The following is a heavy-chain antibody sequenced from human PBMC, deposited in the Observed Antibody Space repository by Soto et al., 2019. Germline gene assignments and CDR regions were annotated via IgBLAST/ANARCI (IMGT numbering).Heavy chain of an antibody. CDR3: ATVQNGGVPQINYYYYYGMDV. CDR2: FDPEDGET. CDR1: GYTLTELS. J-gene: IGHJ6*02. Sequence: ASVKVSCKVSGYTLTELSMHWVRQAPGKGLEWMGGFDPEDGETIYAQKFQGRVTMTEDTSTDTAYMELSSLRSEDTAVYYCATVQNGGVPQINYYYYYGMDVWGQGTTVTVSS. D-gene: IGHD1-1*01. V-gene: IGHV1-24*01.